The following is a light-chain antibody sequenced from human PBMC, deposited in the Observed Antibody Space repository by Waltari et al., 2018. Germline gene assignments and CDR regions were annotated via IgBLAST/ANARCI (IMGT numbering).Light chain of an antibody. J-gene: IGKJ1*01. Sequence: EFVFTQSTRPLFLSPGKRHPLSCRASQSVGRTLVWYQQKPGQAPRLLMYGASIRATGIPDRFSGSGSGTDFSLTISRLEPEDFAVYYCQHYVRLPVTFGQGTKVEIK. V-gene: IGKV3-20*01. CDR3: QHYVRLPVT. CDR2: GAS. CDR1: QSVGRT.